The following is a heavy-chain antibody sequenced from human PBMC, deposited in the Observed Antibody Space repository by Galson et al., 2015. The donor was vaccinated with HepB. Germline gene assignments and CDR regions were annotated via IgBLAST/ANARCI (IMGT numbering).Heavy chain of an antibody. CDR3: VRDHAPAHICGGDCYSAGY. CDR2: ISWDGSKT. Sequence: SLRLSCAASGFTSRDYAMHWVRQAPGKGLEWVAFISWDGSKTFYGDSVRGRFTISRDNSKNMLYLEMNSLRGEDTAVFYCVRDHAPAHICGGDCYSAGYWGQGALVTVSS. J-gene: IGHJ4*02. CDR1: GFTSRDYA. V-gene: IGHV3-30-3*01. D-gene: IGHD2-21*02.